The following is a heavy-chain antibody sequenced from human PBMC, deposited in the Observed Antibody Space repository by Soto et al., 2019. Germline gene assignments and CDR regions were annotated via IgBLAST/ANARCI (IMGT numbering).Heavy chain of an antibody. CDR2: IYYSGST. CDR1: GGSISSGDYY. D-gene: IGHD6-6*01. J-gene: IGHJ5*02. CDR3: ARERPDGARLDP. V-gene: IGHV4-30-4*01. Sequence: QVQLQESGPGLVKPSQTLSLTYTVSGGSISSGDYYWSWIRQPPGKGLEWIGYIYYSGSTYYNPSLKSRVAISVDTSKNQFSLKLSSVTAADTAVYYCARERPDGARLDPWGQGTLVTVSS.